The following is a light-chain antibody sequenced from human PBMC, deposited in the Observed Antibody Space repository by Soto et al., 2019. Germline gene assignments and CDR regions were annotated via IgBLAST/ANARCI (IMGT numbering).Light chain of an antibody. J-gene: IGLJ3*02. V-gene: IGLV2-23*01. CDR3: CSYAGSMTWV. Sequence: QSVLPQPASLSGSPGQSITISCTGSSSDVGSYTFVSWYQHHPGKAPKLMIYEATKRPSGVSHRFSGSKSGNTASLTISGLQAEDEGEYYCCSYAGSMTWVFGGGTKVTVL. CDR1: SSDVGSYTF. CDR2: EAT.